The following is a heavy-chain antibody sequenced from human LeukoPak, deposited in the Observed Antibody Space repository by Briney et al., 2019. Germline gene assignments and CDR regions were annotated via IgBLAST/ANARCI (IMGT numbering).Heavy chain of an antibody. Sequence: ASVKVSCKASEGSFSNFPISWVRQAPGQGLEWMGGIIPIFGTAHYAQKFQGRLTITANKSTGTAYMELSSLRSEDTAVYYCARGFGSSGYRSDDAFDIWGQGTMVTVSS. CDR1: EGSFSNFP. V-gene: IGHV1-69*06. CDR3: ARGFGSSGYRSDDAFDI. CDR2: IIPIFGTA. J-gene: IGHJ3*02. D-gene: IGHD3-22*01.